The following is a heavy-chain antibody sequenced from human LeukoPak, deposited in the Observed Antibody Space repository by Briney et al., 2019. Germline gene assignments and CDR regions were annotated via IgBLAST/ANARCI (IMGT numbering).Heavy chain of an antibody. CDR1: GYTFTGYY. J-gene: IGHJ5*02. CDR3: ARDRFKGWSGYYRPNWFDP. Sequence: ASVKVSCKASGYTFTGYYMHWVRQAPGQGLEWMGWINPNSGGTNYAQKFQGRVTMTRDTSISTAYMELSRLRSDDTAVYYCARDRFKGWSGYYRPNWFDPWGQGTLVTVSS. D-gene: IGHD3-3*01. V-gene: IGHV1-2*02. CDR2: INPNSGGT.